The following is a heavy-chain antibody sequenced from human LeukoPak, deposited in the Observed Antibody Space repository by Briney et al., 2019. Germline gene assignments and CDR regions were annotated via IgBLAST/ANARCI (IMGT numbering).Heavy chain of an antibody. D-gene: IGHD3-22*01. J-gene: IGHJ4*02. CDR1: GGTSSSYA. Sequence: SVKVSCKASGGTSSSYAISWVRQAPGQGLEWMGRIIPILGIANYAQKFQGRVTITADKSTSTAYMELSSLRSEDTAVYYCARPTYYYDSSGYYYEYWGQGTLVTVSS. CDR3: ARPTYYYDSSGYYYEY. V-gene: IGHV1-69*04. CDR2: IIPILGIA.